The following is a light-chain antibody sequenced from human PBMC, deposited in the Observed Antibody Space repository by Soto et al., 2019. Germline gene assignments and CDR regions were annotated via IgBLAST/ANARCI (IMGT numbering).Light chain of an antibody. CDR2: DVS. V-gene: IGLV2-14*03. Sequence: QSALTQPASVSGSPGQAITISCTGTSNDVGCYNCVSWYQQHPGKAPKLIIYDVSNRPSGVSNRFSGSKSGNTASLTISGLQPEYEANYYSSSYPSSTTLLFGGGTQLTVL. J-gene: IGLJ2*01. CDR1: SNDVGCYNC. CDR3: SSYPSSTTLL.